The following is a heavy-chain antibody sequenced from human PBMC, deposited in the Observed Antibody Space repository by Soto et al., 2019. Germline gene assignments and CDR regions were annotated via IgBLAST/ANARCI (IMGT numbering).Heavy chain of an antibody. CDR3: ARGFSYGYDPYDSSGYQFDY. D-gene: IGHD3-22*01. CDR2: INPSGGST. CDR1: GYTFTSYY. Sequence: GASVKVSCKASGYTFTSYYMHWVRQAPGQELEWLGIINPSGGSTSYAQKFLGRVTMTRDTSTSTVYMELSSLRSEDTAVYYCARGFSYGYDPYDSSGYQFDYWGQGTLVTVSS. J-gene: IGHJ4*02. V-gene: IGHV1-46*01.